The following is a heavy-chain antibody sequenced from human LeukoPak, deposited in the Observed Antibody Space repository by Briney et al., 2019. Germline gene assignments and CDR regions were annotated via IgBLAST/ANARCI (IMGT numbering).Heavy chain of an antibody. CDR2: IYSGGST. CDR3: ARDLGSYYNSAFDI. CDR1: GFTLSIYA. Sequence: GGSLRLSCGASGFTLSIYAMTWVRQAPGKGLEWVSVIYSGGSTYYADSVKGRFTISRDNSKNTLYLQMNSLRAEDTAVYYCARDLGSYYNSAFDIWGQGTMVTVSS. V-gene: IGHV3-53*01. D-gene: IGHD1-26*01. J-gene: IGHJ3*02.